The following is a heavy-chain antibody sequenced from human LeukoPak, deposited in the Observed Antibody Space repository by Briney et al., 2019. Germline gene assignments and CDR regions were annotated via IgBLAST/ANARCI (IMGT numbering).Heavy chain of an antibody. J-gene: IGHJ3*02. CDR2: INSDGSST. Sequence: GGSLRLSCAASGFTFSSYWMHWVRQAPGKGLVWVSRINSDGSSTSYADSVKGRFTISRDNAKNTLYLQMNSLRAEDTAVYYCARAGGTYYGIAFDIWGQGTMVTVSS. D-gene: IGHD1-26*01. CDR3: ARAGGTYYGIAFDI. CDR1: GFTFSSYW. V-gene: IGHV3-74*01.